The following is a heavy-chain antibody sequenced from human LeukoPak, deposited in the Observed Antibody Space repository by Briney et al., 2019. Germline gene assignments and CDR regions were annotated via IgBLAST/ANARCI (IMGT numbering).Heavy chain of an antibody. CDR2: MHYSGST. CDR3: ARLGYCSSTSCYVDQ. D-gene: IGHD2-2*01. CDR1: GGSISSGSHY. Sequence: SETLSLTCSVSGGSISSGSHYWGWIRQPPGKGLEWIQSMHYSGSTDYNPSLKSRVTISIDTSKNHFSLKLRFVTAADTAVYYCARLGYCSSTSCYVDQWGQGTLVNVSS. V-gene: IGHV4-39*02. J-gene: IGHJ4*02.